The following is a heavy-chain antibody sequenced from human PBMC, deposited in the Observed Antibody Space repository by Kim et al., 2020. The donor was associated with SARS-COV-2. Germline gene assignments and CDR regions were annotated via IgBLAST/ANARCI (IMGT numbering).Heavy chain of an antibody. J-gene: IGHJ4*02. CDR3: ARRYFDWLCEDY. Sequence: YYVDSVKGRFTISRDNAKNSLYLQMNSLRAEDTAVYYCARRYFDWLCEDYWGQGTLVTVSS. V-gene: IGHV3-7*01. D-gene: IGHD3-9*01.